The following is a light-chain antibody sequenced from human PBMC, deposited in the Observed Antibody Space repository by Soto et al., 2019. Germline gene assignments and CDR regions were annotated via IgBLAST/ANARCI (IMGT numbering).Light chain of an antibody. CDR2: GNS. V-gene: IGLV1-40*01. J-gene: IGLJ1*01. CDR1: SSNIGAGYD. Sequence: VVTQPPSVSGAPGQRVTISCTGSSSNIGAGYDVHWYQQLPGTAPKLLIYGNSHRPSGVPDRFSGSKSGTSASLAITGLQAEDEADYYCQSYDSSLSAPYVFGTGTKVTVL. CDR3: QSYDSSLSAPYV.